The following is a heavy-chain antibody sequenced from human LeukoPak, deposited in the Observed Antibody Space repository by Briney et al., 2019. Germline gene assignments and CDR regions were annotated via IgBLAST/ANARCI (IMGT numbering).Heavy chain of an antibody. CDR3: ARQGVGATDC. Sequence: PSETLSLTCTVSGGSISSSTYYWAWIRQSPEKGLEWIGSITYSGSTYYNPSLESRVTISVDTSKNQFSLRLISVTAVDTAVYYCARQGVGATDCWGQGTLVTVSS. D-gene: IGHD1-26*01. J-gene: IGHJ4*02. V-gene: IGHV4-39*01. CDR1: GGSISSSTYY. CDR2: ITYSGST.